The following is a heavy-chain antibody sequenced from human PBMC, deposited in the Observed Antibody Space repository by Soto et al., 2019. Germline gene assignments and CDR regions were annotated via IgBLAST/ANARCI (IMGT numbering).Heavy chain of an antibody. D-gene: IGHD3-9*01. Sequence: GASLKVSCKSSGFTFTTYAMHWVRQAPGQSLEWMGWINAGNGATKYSQNFQDRVTIARDTSANTAFMELSSLTSEDTAVYYCARDGGGAHQTYYDILTGFGALSPSTPGFDYWGQGTLVTVSS. CDR2: INAGNGAT. V-gene: IGHV1-3*01. J-gene: IGHJ4*02. CDR3: ARDGGGAHQTYYDILTGFGALSPSTPGFDY. CDR1: GFTFTTYA.